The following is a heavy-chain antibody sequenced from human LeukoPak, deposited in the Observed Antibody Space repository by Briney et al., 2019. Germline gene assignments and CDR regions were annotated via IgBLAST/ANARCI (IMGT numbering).Heavy chain of an antibody. D-gene: IGHD2-2*01. Sequence: GGSLRLSCAVSGFTFSTYSMTWVRQAPGKGLEWISTISGSGGNTYHADSVKGRFTISRDNSKNTLYLQMNSLRAEDTAVYYCAKDPRFSYCSSTTCAYAFDIWGQGTMVTVSS. CDR1: GFTFSTYS. V-gene: IGHV3-23*01. CDR3: AKDPRFSYCSSTTCAYAFDI. CDR2: ISGSGGNT. J-gene: IGHJ3*02.